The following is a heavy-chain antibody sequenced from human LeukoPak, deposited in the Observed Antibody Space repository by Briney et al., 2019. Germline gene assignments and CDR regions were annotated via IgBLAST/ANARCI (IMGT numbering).Heavy chain of an antibody. J-gene: IGHJ6*02. V-gene: IGHV1-24*01. Sequence: ASVKVSCKASGYTLTELSMHWVRQAPGKGLEWMGGFDPEDGETIYAQKFQGRVTMTEDTSTDTAYMELSSLRSEDTAVYYCATPYGSNSPYYYYYGMDVWGQGTTVTVSS. CDR3: ATPYGSNSPYYYYYGMDV. CDR2: FDPEDGET. D-gene: IGHD4-11*01. CDR1: GYTLTELS.